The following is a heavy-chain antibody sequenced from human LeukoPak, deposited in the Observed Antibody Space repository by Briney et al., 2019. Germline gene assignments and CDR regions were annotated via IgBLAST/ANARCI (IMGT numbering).Heavy chain of an antibody. J-gene: IGHJ3*02. V-gene: IGHV4-34*01. CDR1: GGSFSGYY. Sequence: SETLSLTCAVYGGSFSGYYWSWVRQPPGKGLEWIGEINHSRSTNYNPSLKSRVTISVDTSKNQFSLKLSSVTAAATAVYYCAGTSRYYYDSSGYRAFDIWGQGTMVTVSS. CDR2: INHSRST. D-gene: IGHD3-22*01. CDR3: AGTSRYYYDSSGYRAFDI.